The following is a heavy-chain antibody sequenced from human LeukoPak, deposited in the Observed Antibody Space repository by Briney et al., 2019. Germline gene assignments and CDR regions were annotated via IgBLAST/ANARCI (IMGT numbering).Heavy chain of an antibody. CDR3: ARRAAALDY. Sequence: SETLSLTCTASGGSISRYYWSWIRQPPGKGLEWIGYFHYSGNTNYNPSLSSRITMSVDTSKNQFSLKLNSVTAADTAVYYCARRAAALDYWGQGTLVTVSS. CDR1: GGSISRYY. V-gene: IGHV4-59*08. CDR2: FHYSGNT. J-gene: IGHJ4*02. D-gene: IGHD6-13*01.